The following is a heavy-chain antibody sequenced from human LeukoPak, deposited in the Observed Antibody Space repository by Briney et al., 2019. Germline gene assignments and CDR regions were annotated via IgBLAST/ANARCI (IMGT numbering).Heavy chain of an antibody. CDR2: ISSNGGST. J-gene: IGHJ4*02. Sequence: GGSLRLSCAASGFTFSSYAMHWVRQAPGKGLEYVSAISSNGGSTYYANSVKGRFTISRDNSKNTLYLQMGSLRAEDMAVYYCAREGGYWGQGTLVTVSS. D-gene: IGHD3-16*01. CDR1: GFTFSSYA. V-gene: IGHV3-64*01. CDR3: AREGGY.